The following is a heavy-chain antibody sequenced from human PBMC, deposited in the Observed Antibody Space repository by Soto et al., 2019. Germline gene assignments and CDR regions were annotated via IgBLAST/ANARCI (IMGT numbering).Heavy chain of an antibody. CDR3: ARVPQYYDSSGYGY. V-gene: IGHV3-48*02. J-gene: IGHJ4*02. CDR1: RFTFSSYS. CDR2: ISSSSSTI. Sequence: EVQLVESGGGLVQPGGSLRLSCAASRFTFSSYSMNWVRQAPGKGLEWVSYISSSSSTIYYADSVKGRFTISRDNAKNSLYLQMNSLRDEDTAVYYCARVPQYYDSSGYGYWGQGTLVTVSS. D-gene: IGHD3-22*01.